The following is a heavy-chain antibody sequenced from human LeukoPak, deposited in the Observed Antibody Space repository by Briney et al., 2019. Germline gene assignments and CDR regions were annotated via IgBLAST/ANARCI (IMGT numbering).Heavy chain of an antibody. D-gene: IGHD3-10*02. CDR1: GFTFSGYS. V-gene: IGHV3-21*01. CDR3: AELGITMIGGV. J-gene: IGHJ6*04. Sequence: PGGSLRLSCAASGFTFSGYSMNWVRQAPGKGLEWVSSISGSSRYIYYADSVKGRFTISRDNAKNSLYLRMNSLRAEDTAVYYCAELGITMIGGVWGKGTTVTISS. CDR2: ISGSSRYI.